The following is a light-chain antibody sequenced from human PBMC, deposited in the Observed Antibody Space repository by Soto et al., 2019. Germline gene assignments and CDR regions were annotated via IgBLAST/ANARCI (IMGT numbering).Light chain of an antibody. Sequence: SYELTQPPSVSVAPGKTATITCGGNNLGSKKVHWYQQRPGQAPVMVIYYDSDRPSGIPERFSGSNSGNTATLIITRVEAGDEADYHCQVWDSSSDHVVFGGGTKLTVL. CDR3: QVWDSSSDHVV. CDR1: NLGSKK. J-gene: IGLJ2*01. CDR2: YDS. V-gene: IGLV3-21*04.